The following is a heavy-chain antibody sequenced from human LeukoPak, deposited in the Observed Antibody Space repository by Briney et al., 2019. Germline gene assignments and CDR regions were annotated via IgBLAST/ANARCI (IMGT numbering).Heavy chain of an antibody. CDR2: IYHSGST. V-gene: IGHV4-38-2*01. CDR1: GYSISSGYY. J-gene: IGHJ4*02. Sequence: KPSETLFLTCAVSGYSISSGYYWGWIRQPPGKGLEWIGSIYHSGSTYYNPSLKSRVTISVDTSKNQFSLKLSSVTAADTAVYYCAVDEGSCDYWGQGTLVTVSS. CDR3: AVDEGSCDY.